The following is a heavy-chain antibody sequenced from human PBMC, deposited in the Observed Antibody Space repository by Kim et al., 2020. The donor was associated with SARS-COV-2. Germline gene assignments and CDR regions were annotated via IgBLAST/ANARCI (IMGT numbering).Heavy chain of an antibody. J-gene: IGHJ4*02. D-gene: IGHD6-13*01. CDR3: AKDLRAAVGPFDY. V-gene: IGHV3-30*18. CDR1: GFTFSTYG. Sequence: GGSLRLSCAASGFTFSTYGMHWVRQAPGKGLEWVAVISYDGSNKYYADSVKGRFTISRDNSKNTLYLQMNSLRAEDTAVYYCAKDLRAAVGPFDYWGQGT. CDR2: ISYDGSNK.